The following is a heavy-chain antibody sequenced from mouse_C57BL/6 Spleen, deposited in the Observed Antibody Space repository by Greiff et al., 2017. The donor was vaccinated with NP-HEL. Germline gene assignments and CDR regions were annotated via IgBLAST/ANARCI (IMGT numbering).Heavy chain of an antibody. V-gene: IGHV3-6*01. D-gene: IGHD1-1*01. J-gene: IGHJ2*01. CDR1: GYSITSGYY. CDR2: ISYDGSN. CDR3: ARGDYYGSSPFDY. Sequence: VQLKESGPGLVKPSQSLSLTCSVTGYSITSGYYWNWIRQFPGNTLEWMGYISYDGSNNYNPSLKNRISITRDTSKNQFFLKLNSVTTEDTATYYCARGDYYGSSPFDYWGQGTTLTVSS.